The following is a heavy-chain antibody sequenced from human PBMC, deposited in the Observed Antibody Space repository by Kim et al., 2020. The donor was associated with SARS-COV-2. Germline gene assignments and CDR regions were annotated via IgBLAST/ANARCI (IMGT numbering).Heavy chain of an antibody. D-gene: IGHD4-17*01. CDR3: ARLPTVTTRYFDY. V-gene: IGHV4-39*01. J-gene: IGHJ4*02. CDR2: IYYSGST. CDR1: GGSISSSSYY. Sequence: SETLSLTCTVSGGSISSSSYYWGWIRQPPGKGLEWIGSIYYSGSTYYNPSLKSRVTISVDTSKNQFSLKLSSVTAADTAVYYCARLPTVTTRYFDYGGQGTGHRLL.